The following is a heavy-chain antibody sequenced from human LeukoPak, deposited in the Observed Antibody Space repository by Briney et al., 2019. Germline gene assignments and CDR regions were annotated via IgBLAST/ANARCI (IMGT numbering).Heavy chain of an antibody. CDR3: ARDRHVGWFDP. J-gene: IGHJ5*02. CDR2: IYTSGST. V-gene: IGHV4-61*02. CDR1: GSSISSGSYY. D-gene: IGHD1-26*01. Sequence: SETLSLTCTVSGSSISSGSYYWSWIRQPAGKGLEWIGRIYTSGSTNYNPSLKSRVTISVDTSKNQFSLKLSSVTAADTAVYYCARDRHVGWFDPWGQGTLVTVSS.